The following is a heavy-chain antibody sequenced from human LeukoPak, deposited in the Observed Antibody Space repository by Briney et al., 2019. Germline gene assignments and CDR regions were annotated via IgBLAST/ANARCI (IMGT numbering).Heavy chain of an antibody. CDR2: IYYSGST. V-gene: IGHV4-39*07. D-gene: IGHD6-19*01. CDR3: ARDGAVAGRMENWFDP. Sequence: PSETLSLTCTVSGGSISSSSYYWGWIRQPPGKGLEWIGSIYYSGSTYYNPSLKSRVTISVDTSKNQFSLKLSSVTAADTAVYYCARDGAVAGRMENWFDPWGQGTLVTVSS. CDR1: GGSISSSSYY. J-gene: IGHJ5*02.